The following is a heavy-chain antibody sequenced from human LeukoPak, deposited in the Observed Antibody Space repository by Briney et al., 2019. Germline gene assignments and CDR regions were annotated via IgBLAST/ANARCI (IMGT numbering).Heavy chain of an antibody. Sequence: PGGSLRLSCAASGFTFSDYYMSWIRQAPGKGLEWVSYISSGGTTIYYADSVKGRFTISRDNAKNTLYLQMNSLRAEDTAVYYCARDRRYYMDVWGKGTTVTISS. CDR2: ISSGGTTI. CDR1: GFTFSDYY. V-gene: IGHV3-11*04. J-gene: IGHJ6*03. CDR3: ARDRRYYMDV.